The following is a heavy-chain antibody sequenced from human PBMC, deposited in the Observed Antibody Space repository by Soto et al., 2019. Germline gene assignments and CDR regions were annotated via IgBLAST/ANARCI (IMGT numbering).Heavy chain of an antibody. D-gene: IGHD1-26*01. CDR2: IYYSGST. CDR3: AREGVIVGATTVDY. CDR1: GGSIISGDYY. V-gene: IGHV4-39*07. Sequence: SETLSLTCTVSGGSIISGDYYWGLIRQPPGKGLEWIGSIYYSGSTYYNPSLKSRVTISVDTSKNQFSLKLSSVTAADTAVYYCAREGVIVGATTVDYWGQGTLVTVSS. J-gene: IGHJ4*02.